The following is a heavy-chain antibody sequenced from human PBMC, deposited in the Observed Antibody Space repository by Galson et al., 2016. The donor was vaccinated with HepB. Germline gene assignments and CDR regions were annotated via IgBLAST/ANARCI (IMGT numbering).Heavy chain of an antibody. D-gene: IGHD5-18*01. Sequence: SLRLSCAASGFTFNSYGMTWVRQAPGKGLEVVSSISRSGDSTDYADSVKGRFTISRDNSKNTLSLQMNSLRAEDTAVYYCAKDGGYTYALGYWGQGTLVTVSS. CDR3: AKDGGYTYALGY. CDR1: GFTFNSYG. V-gene: IGHV3-23*01. CDR2: ISRSGDST. J-gene: IGHJ4*02.